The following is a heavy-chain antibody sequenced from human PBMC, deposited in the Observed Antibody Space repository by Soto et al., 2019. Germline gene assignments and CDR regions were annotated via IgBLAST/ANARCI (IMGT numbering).Heavy chain of an antibody. J-gene: IGHJ4*02. CDR3: AIAAAGTDDWEYFDY. CDR1: GGTFSSYA. V-gene: IGHV1-69*13. Sequence: GASVKVSCKASGGTFSSYAISWVRQAPGQGLEWMGGIIPIFGTANYAQKFQGRVTITADESTSTAYMELSSLRSEDTAVYYCAIAAAGTDDWEYFDYWGQGTLVTVSS. D-gene: IGHD6-13*01. CDR2: IIPIFGTA.